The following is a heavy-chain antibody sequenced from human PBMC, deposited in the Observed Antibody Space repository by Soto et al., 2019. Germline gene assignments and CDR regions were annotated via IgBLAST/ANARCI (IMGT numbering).Heavy chain of an antibody. CDR1: CGSFCGYY. CDR2: INHSGST. D-gene: IGHD3-10*01. CDR3: ARLLWFGTVPNYYYYMDV. J-gene: IGHJ6*03. V-gene: IGHV4-34*01. Sequence: SENLSLTYAVYCGSFCGYYWNRIRQPPGKGLEWIGEINHSGSTNYNPSLKSRVTISVDTSKNQFSLKLSSVTAADTAVYYCARLLWFGTVPNYYYYMDVWGKGTTVTVSS.